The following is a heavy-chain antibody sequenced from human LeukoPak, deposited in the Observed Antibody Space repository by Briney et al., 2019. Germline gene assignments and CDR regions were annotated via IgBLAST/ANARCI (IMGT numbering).Heavy chain of an antibody. V-gene: IGHV1-69*02. J-gene: IGHJ6*03. D-gene: IGHD2-2*01. CDR3: ARGSPYCSSTSCYYYYYYMDV. CDR1: GGTFSSYT. Sequence: SVKVSCKASGGTFSSYTISWVRQAPGQGLEWMGRIIPILGIANYAQKFQGRVTITADKSTSTAYMELSSLRSEDTAVYYCARGSPYCSSTSCYYYYYYMDVWGKGTTVTVSS. CDR2: IIPILGIA.